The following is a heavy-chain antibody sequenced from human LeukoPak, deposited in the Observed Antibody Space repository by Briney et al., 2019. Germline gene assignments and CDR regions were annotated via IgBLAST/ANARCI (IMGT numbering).Heavy chain of an antibody. V-gene: IGHV3-23*01. CDR1: GFTFSSYA. CDR2: ISGSGGST. D-gene: IGHD6-6*01. Sequence: GASLRLSCAASGFTFSSYAMSWVRQAPGKGLEWVSAISGSGGSTYYADSVKGRFTISRDNSKNTLYLQMNSLRAEDTAVYYCAKGSSSSGYYYYYGMDVWGQGTTVTVSS. J-gene: IGHJ6*02. CDR3: AKGSSSSGYYYYYGMDV.